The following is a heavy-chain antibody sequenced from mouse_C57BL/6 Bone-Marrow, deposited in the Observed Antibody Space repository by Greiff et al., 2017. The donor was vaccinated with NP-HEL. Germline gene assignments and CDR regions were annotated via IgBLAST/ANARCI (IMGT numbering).Heavy chain of an antibody. J-gene: IGHJ3*01. D-gene: IGHD2-5*01. Sequence: VQLKESGGGLVKPGGSLKLSCAASGFTFSSYAMSWVRQTPEKRLEWVATISDGGSYTYYPDNVKGRFTISRDNAKNNLYLQMSHLKSEDTAMYYCARGYSNSLAWFAYWGQGTLVTVSA. CDR2: ISDGGSYT. CDR1: GFTFSSYA. CDR3: ARGYSNSLAWFAY. V-gene: IGHV5-4*01.